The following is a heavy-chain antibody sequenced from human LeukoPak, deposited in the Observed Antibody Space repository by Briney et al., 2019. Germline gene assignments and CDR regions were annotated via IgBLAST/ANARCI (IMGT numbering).Heavy chain of an antibody. V-gene: IGHV4-39*01. CDR1: GGSISSSSYY. CDR3: ARRNYDSSGYTFDY. Sequence: SETLSLTCTVSGGSISSSSYYWGWIRQPPGKGLEWIGSIYYSGNTYYNPSLKSRVTISVDTSKNQFSLKLSSVTAADTAVYYCARRNYDSSGYTFDYWGQGTLVTVSS. D-gene: IGHD3-22*01. J-gene: IGHJ4*02. CDR2: IYYSGNT.